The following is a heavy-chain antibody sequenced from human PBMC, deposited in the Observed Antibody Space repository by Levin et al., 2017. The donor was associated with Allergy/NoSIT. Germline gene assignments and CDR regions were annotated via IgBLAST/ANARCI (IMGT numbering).Heavy chain of an antibody. D-gene: IGHD3-10*01. CDR3: AKDRYYGSGNPDVDY. J-gene: IGHJ4*02. Sequence: PGGSLRLSCAASGFTFSSYGMHWVRQAPGKGLEWVAVISYDGSNKYYADSVKGRFTISRDNSKNTLYLQMNSLRAEDTAVYYCAKDRYYGSGNPDVDYWRQGTLVTVSS. CDR1: GFTFSSYG. V-gene: IGHV3-30*18. CDR2: ISYDGSNK.